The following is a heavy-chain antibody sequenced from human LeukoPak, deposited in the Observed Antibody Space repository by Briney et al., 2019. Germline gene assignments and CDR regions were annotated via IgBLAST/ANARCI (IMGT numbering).Heavy chain of an antibody. D-gene: IGHD3-10*01. CDR3: AKDQTHSDQLWFGELSFYFDY. V-gene: IGHV3-30*02. J-gene: IGHJ4*02. CDR2: IRYDGSNK. CDR1: GFTFSSYA. Sequence: PGGSLRLSCAASGFTFSSYAMHWVRQAPGKGLEWVTFIRYDGSNKYYADSVKGRFTISRDNSKNTLYLQMNSLRAEDTAVYYCAKDQTHSDQLWFGELSFYFDYWGQGTLVTVSS.